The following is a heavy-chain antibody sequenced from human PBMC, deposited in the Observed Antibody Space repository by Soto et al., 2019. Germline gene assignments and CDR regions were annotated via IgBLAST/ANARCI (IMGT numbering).Heavy chain of an antibody. CDR3: ARMYSSGLGGFDP. V-gene: IGHV1-3*01. Sequence: ASVKVSCKASGYTFTSYAMHWVRQAPGQRLEWMGWINAGNGNTKYSQKFQGRVTITRDTSASTAYMELSSLRSEGTAVYYCARMYSSGLGGFDPWGQGTLVTVSS. CDR1: GYTFTSYA. D-gene: IGHD6-19*01. CDR2: INAGNGNT. J-gene: IGHJ5*02.